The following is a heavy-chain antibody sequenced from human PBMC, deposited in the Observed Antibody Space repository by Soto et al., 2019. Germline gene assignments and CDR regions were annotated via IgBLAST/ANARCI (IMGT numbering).Heavy chain of an antibody. D-gene: IGHD6-19*01. CDR2: ISGSGGST. CDR1: GFTFSSYA. J-gene: IGHJ4*02. Sequence: GGSLRLSCAASGFTFSSYAMSWVRQAPGKGLEWVSAISGSGGSTYYADSVKGRFTISRDNSKNTLYLQMNSLRAEDTAVYYCAKEYRSSGWYYGYIDYWGQGTLVTVSS. V-gene: IGHV3-23*01. CDR3: AKEYRSSGWYYGYIDY.